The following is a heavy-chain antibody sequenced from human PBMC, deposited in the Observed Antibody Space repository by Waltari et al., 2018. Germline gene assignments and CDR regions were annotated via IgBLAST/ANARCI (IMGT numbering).Heavy chain of an antibody. D-gene: IGHD4-17*01. J-gene: IGHJ3*02. CDR1: GGTFSSYG. CDR3: ARGDYGGDSDAFDI. CDR2: IIPILCIA. V-gene: IGHV1-69*04. Sequence: QVQLVQSGAEVKTPGSSVKVSFKASGGTFSSYGISWVRQAAGQGLEWMGGIIPILCIANYAQKFQGRVTITADESTSTAYIELSSLRSEDSAVYYCARGDYGGDSDAFDIWGQGTMVTVSS.